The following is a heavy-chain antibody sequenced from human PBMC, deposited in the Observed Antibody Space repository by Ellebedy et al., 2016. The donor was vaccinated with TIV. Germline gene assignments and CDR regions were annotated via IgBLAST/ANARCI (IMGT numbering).Heavy chain of an antibody. CDR2: ISGSGGST. Sequence: GGSLRLSXAASGFTFSSYAMSWVRQAPGKGLEWVSAISGSGGSTYYADSVKGRFTISRDNSKNTLYLQMNSLRAEDTAVYYCAKLRDAADFQHWGQGTLVTVSS. D-gene: IGHD2-21*02. CDR3: AKLRDAADFQH. V-gene: IGHV3-23*01. CDR1: GFTFSSYA. J-gene: IGHJ1*01.